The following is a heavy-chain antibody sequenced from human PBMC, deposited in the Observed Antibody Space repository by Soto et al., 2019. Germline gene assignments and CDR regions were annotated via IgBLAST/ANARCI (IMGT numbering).Heavy chain of an antibody. CDR1: GFTFSSYA. CDR3: ARDVRRGYSYGFPFY. V-gene: IGHV3-64*01. CDR2: ISSNGGST. Sequence: PGGSLRLSCAASGFTFSSYAMHWVRQAPGKGLEYVSAISSNGGSTYYANSVKGRFTISRDNSKNTLYLQMGSLIAEDMAVYYCARDVRRGYSYGFPFYWGQGTLVTVSS. J-gene: IGHJ4*02. D-gene: IGHD5-18*01.